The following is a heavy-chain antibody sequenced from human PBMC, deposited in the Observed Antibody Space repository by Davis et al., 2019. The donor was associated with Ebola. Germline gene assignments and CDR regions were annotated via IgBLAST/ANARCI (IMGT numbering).Heavy chain of an antibody. CDR3: TISSVIDY. CDR2: IIPIFGTA. D-gene: IGHD3-22*01. CDR1: GYTFTSYY. V-gene: IGHV1-69*13. J-gene: IGHJ4*02. Sequence: SVKVSCKASGYTFTSYYMHWVRQAPGQGLEWMGGIIPIFGTANYAQKFQGRVTITADESTSTAYMELNSLKTEDTAVYYCTISSVIDYWGQGTLVTVSS.